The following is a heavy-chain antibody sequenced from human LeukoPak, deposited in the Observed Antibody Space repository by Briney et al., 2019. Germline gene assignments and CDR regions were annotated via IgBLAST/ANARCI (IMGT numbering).Heavy chain of an antibody. CDR2: IYYSGST. CDR3: ARDNSVAGTNNWFDP. Sequence: SETLSLTXTVSGGSISSYYWSWIRQPPGKGLEWIGYIYYSGSTNYNPSLKSRVTISVDTSKNQFSLKLSSVTAADTAVYYCARDNSVAGTNNWFDPWGQGTLVTVSS. V-gene: IGHV4-59*01. J-gene: IGHJ5*02. D-gene: IGHD6-19*01. CDR1: GGSISSYY.